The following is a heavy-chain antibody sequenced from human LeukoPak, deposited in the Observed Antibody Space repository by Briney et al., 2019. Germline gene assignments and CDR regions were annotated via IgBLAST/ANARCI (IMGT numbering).Heavy chain of an antibody. Sequence: GGSLRLSCAASGFTFSSYSTNWVRQAPGKGLEWVSSISSSSSYIYYADSVKGRFTISRDNAKNSLYLQMNSLRAEDTAVYYCARHTDWYSSSWYAIDYWGQGTLVTVSS. J-gene: IGHJ4*01. CDR2: ISSSSSYI. V-gene: IGHV3-21*01. D-gene: IGHD6-13*01. CDR1: GFTFSSYS. CDR3: ARHTDWYSSSWYAIDY.